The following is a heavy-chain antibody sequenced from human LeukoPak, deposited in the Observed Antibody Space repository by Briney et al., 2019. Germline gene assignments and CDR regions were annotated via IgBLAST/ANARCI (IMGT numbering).Heavy chain of an antibody. D-gene: IGHD3-10*01. J-gene: IGHJ4*02. V-gene: IGHV3-23*01. CDR3: AKVGSLRGTASPDY. CDR1: GFIFSNYL. Sequence: GVSLRLSCAASGFIFSNYLMTWVRQAPGKGLDWVSRITHDAETTLYADSVKGRFTISSDNSKNTLYLQMNSLRDDDTAIYYCAKVGSLRGTASPDYWGQGTLVTVSS. CDR2: ITHDAETT.